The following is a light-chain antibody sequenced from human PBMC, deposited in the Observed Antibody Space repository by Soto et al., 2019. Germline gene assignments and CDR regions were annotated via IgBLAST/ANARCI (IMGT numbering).Light chain of an antibody. Sequence: DIQLTQSPSSVSASVGDRVTITFRASQGISSWLAWYQQNPGKAPKLLIDAASSLHSGAPSRFSGSGSGTDFTLTLSSLQPEDLATYYCQQSNSFPLTFVGGTKVEIK. V-gene: IGKV1-12*01. CDR2: AAS. J-gene: IGKJ4*01. CDR1: QGISSW. CDR3: QQSNSFPLT.